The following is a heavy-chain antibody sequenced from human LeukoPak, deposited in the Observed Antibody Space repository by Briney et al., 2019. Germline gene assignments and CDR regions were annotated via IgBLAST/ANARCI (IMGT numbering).Heavy chain of an antibody. Sequence: ASVKVSCKASGYIFTGYYMHWVRQAPGQGLEWLGWINPNSGGTNYAQKFQGRVTMTRDTSTSTVYMELSSLRSEDTAVYYCARDLGSPPDYWGQGTLVTVSS. CDR1: GYIFTGYY. J-gene: IGHJ4*02. D-gene: IGHD3-16*01. CDR2: INPNSGGT. V-gene: IGHV1-2*02. CDR3: ARDLGSPPDY.